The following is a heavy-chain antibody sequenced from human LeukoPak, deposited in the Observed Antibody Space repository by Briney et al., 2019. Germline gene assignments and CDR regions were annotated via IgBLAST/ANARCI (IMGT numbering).Heavy chain of an antibody. J-gene: IGHJ4*02. CDR3: ARSVGIAAAEDDY. CDR2: IKQDGSEK. V-gene: IGHV3-7*01. CDR1: GFTFSRYW. D-gene: IGHD6-13*01. Sequence: PGGSLRLSCAASGFTFSRYWMSWVRQAPGKGLEWVANIKQDGSEKYYVDSVKGRFTISRDNAKNSLYLQMNSLRAEDTAVYYCARSVGIAAAEDDYWGQGTLVTVSS.